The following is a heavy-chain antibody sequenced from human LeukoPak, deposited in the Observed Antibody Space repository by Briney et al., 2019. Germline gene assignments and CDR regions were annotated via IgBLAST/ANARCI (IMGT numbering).Heavy chain of an antibody. CDR3: AREKIAAASRWGEYFDY. D-gene: IGHD6-13*01. J-gene: IGHJ4*02. Sequence: NSSETLSLTCTVSGYSISSGYYWGWIRQPPGKGLEWIGSIYHSGSTYYNPSLKSRVTISVDTSKNQFSLKLSSVTAADTAVYYCAREKIAAASRWGEYFDYWGQGTLVTVSS. V-gene: IGHV4-38-2*02. CDR1: GYSISSGYY. CDR2: IYHSGST.